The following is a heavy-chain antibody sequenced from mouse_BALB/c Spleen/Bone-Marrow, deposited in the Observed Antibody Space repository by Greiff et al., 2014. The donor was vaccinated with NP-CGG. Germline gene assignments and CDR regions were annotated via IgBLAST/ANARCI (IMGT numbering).Heavy chain of an antibody. J-gene: IGHJ1*01. CDR3: AREQVRFFDV. CDR1: GYASTNYL. CDR2: INPGSGGT. V-gene: IGHV1-54*01. Sequence: VQLQQSGAELVRPGTSVKVSCKASGYASTNYLIEWIKQRPGQGLEWIGVINPGSGGTNYNEKFKGKATLTADKSSFTAYIQLSSLTSDDSAVYFCAREQVRFFDVWGAGTTVTVSS. D-gene: IGHD2-14*01.